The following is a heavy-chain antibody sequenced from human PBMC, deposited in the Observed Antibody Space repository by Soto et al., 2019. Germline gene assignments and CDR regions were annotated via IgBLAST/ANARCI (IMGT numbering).Heavy chain of an antibody. V-gene: IGHV3-30*18. D-gene: IGHD2-15*01. CDR2: ILYDESNK. J-gene: IGHJ6*02. CDR3: GKDSRIEDQTLGIYGMDV. CDR1: GFSFSIYG. Sequence: GSLRLSCAASGFSFSIYGMHWVRQAPGKGLEWLAVILYDESNKYYADSVKGRFTISRDNSKNTLYLQMKRLRVEDTAVYYCGKDSRIEDQTLGIYGMDVWGQGTTVTVSS.